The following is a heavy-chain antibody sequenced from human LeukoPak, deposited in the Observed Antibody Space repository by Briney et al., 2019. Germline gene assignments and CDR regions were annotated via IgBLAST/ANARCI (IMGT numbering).Heavy chain of an antibody. CDR2: ISSSSSYI. J-gene: IGHJ5*02. CDR1: GFTFSSYS. V-gene: IGHV3-21*01. CDR3: VGGDCSSTSCYQNWFDP. Sequence: GGSLRLSCAASGFTFSSYSMNWVRQAPGKGLEWVSSISSSSSYIYYADSVKGRFTISRDNAKNSLYLQMNSLRAEDTAVYYCVGGDCSSTSCYQNWFDPWGQGTLVTVSS. D-gene: IGHD2-2*01.